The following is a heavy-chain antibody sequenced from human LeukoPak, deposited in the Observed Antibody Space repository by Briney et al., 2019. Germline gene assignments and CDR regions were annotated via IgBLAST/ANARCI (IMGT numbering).Heavy chain of an antibody. J-gene: IGHJ4*02. V-gene: IGHV3-30*04. CDR1: GFTFSSYA. CDR2: ISYDGSNK. CDR3: ARDTAWGGSGSYDY. D-gene: IGHD3-10*01. Sequence: GRSLRLSCAASGFTFSSYAMHWVRQAPGKGLEWVAVISYDGSNKYYADSVKGRFTISRDNSKNTLYLQMNSLRAEDTAVYYCARDTAWGGSGSYDYWGQGTLVTVSS.